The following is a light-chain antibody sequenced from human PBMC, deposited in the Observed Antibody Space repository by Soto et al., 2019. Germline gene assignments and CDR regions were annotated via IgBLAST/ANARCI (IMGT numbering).Light chain of an antibody. J-gene: IGLJ1*01. CDR2: GNS. V-gene: IGLV1-40*01. CDR3: QSYESSLSGYYV. CDR1: GYNIGAGYD. Sequence: QSVLTQPPSVSGAPGQRVTISCTGSGYNIGAGYDVHWYQHLPGTAPKLLLYGNSNRPSGVPDRFSGSNSGTSASLAITWLQAEDEANYYCQSYESSLSGYYVCGAGTRAPS.